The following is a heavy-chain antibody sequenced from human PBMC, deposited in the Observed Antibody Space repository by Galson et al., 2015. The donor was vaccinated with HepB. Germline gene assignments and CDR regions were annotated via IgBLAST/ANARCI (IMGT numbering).Heavy chain of an antibody. J-gene: IGHJ4*02. CDR1: GFMFSTYA. V-gene: IGHV3-30-3*01. Sequence: SLRLSCAASGFMFSTYAMHWVRQTPGKGLEWMAVISYDGSNKYYADSVKGRFIISRDNSHDTLFVQMNSLRVEDTAVYYCARDSGPYGSGSYQDHWGQGTLVTVSS. D-gene: IGHD3-10*01. CDR3: ARDSGPYGSGSYQDH. CDR2: ISYDGSNK.